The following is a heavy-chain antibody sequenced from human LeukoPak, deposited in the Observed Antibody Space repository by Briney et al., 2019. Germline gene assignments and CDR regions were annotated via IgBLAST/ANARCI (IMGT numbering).Heavy chain of an antibody. V-gene: IGHV3-23*01. D-gene: IGHD3-10*01. CDR3: ARGGMVRGVTFFDY. CDR2: ISGSGGST. Sequence: PGGSLRLSCAASGFTFSSCGMSWVRQAPGKGLEWVSAISGSGGSTYYADSVKGRFTISRDNAKNSLYLQMNSLRAEDTAVYYCARGGMVRGVTFFDYWGQGTLVTVSS. CDR1: GFTFSSCG. J-gene: IGHJ4*02.